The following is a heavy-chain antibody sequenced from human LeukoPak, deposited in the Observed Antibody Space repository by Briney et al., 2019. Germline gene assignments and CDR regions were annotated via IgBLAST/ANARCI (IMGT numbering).Heavy chain of an antibody. CDR2: IHDSGSA. CDR1: GASISSGYW. V-gene: IGHV4/OR15-8*01. Sequence: ASETLSLTCVVSGASISSGYWSTWVRKPPGKGLKWIGEIHDSGSANCNPSLKSRVTISVDKSKNQFSLNLTSVTAADTAVYYCATRATDGPLWGQGTLVTVSS. J-gene: IGHJ4*02. CDR3: ATRATDGPL. D-gene: IGHD5-24*01.